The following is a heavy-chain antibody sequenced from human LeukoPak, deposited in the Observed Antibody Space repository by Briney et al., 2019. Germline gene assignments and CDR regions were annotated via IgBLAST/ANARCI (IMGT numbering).Heavy chain of an antibody. D-gene: IGHD5-18*01. CDR2: IYFSGST. CDR3: ARHVGYGNNWFDP. CDR1: GGSISSYY. V-gene: IGHV4-59*08. Sequence: PSETLSLTCTVSGGSISSYYWSWIRQPPGKGLEWIGYIYFSGSTNYNPSLKSRVTISVDTSKSQFSLKLRSVTAADTAVYYCARHVGYGNNWFDPWGQGTLVTVSS. J-gene: IGHJ5*02.